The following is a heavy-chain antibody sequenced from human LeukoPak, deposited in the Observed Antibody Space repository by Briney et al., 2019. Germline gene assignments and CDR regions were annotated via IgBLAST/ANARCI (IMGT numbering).Heavy chain of an antibody. J-gene: IGHJ5*02. CDR3: ARGSNDFWSGYYNWFDP. CDR1: GGPISSYY. CDR2: IYHSGST. Sequence: SETLSLTCTVSGGPISSYYWSWIRQPPGKGLEWIGSIYHSGSTYYNPSLKSRVTISVDTSKNQFSLKLSSVTAADTAVYYCARGSNDFWSGYYNWFDPWGQGTLVTVSS. V-gene: IGHV4-38-2*02. D-gene: IGHD3-3*01.